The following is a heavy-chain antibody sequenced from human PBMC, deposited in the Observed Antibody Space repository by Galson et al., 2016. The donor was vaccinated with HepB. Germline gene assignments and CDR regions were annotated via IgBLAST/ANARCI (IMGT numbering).Heavy chain of an antibody. J-gene: IGHJ6*02. CDR3: AKDTYYYGSGSYFAPRRYYYYGIDV. D-gene: IGHD3-10*01. CDR1: GFTFSAYG. Sequence: LRLSCAASGFTFSAYGMHWVRQAPGKGLEWVAVISLDGSNKYFADSVRGRFTISRDNSKNTLYLQMHSLRPEDTAVYYCAKDTYYYGSGSYFAPRRYYYYGIDVWGQGTTVTVSS. V-gene: IGHV3-30*18. CDR2: ISLDGSNK.